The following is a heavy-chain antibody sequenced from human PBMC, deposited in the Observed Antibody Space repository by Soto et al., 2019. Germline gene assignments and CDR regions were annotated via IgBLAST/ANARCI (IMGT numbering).Heavy chain of an antibody. CDR1: VYTFASYG. V-gene: IGHV1-18*04. Sequence: AAVGGSCQECVYTFASYGSTCVRQAPGHGLEWMGRISAYNGNTNYAQKLQGRVTMTTDTSTNTAYMELRNLRSDDTAVYYCARGAFCGGAPGCREMDGWGQGNTVTVSS. CDR3: ARGAFCGGAPGCREMDG. CDR2: ISAYNGNT. J-gene: IGHJ6*02. D-gene: IGHD2-21*01.